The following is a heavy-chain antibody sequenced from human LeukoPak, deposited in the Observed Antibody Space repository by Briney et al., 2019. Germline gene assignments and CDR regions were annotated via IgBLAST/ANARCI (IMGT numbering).Heavy chain of an antibody. Sequence: PSETLSLTCTVSGGSISSYYWSWIRQPPGKGLEWIGYIYYSGSTNYNPSLKSRVTISVDTSKNQFSLKLSSVTAADTAVYYCARGGYVYYDSSGPSQYFQHWGQGTLVTVSS. CDR3: ARGGYVYYDSSGPSQYFQH. J-gene: IGHJ1*01. D-gene: IGHD3-22*01. CDR2: IYYSGST. V-gene: IGHV4-59*01. CDR1: GGSISSYY.